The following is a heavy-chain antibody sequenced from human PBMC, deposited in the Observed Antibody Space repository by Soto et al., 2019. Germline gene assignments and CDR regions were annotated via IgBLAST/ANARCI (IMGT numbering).Heavy chain of an antibody. D-gene: IGHD3-22*01. Sequence: QVQLVQSGAEVKKPGASVKVSCKASGYTFTSYAMHWVRQAPGQRLEWMGWINAGNGNTKYSQKFKGRVTITRDTSASTAYMELSSLRSEDTAVYYCARDRGYYDSSGYYYVLTDAFDIWGQGTMVTVSS. J-gene: IGHJ3*02. CDR3: ARDRGYYDSSGYYYVLTDAFDI. V-gene: IGHV1-3*01. CDR2: INAGNGNT. CDR1: GYTFTSYA.